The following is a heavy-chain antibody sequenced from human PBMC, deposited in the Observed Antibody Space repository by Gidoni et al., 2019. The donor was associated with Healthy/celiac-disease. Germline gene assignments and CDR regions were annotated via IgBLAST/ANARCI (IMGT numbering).Heavy chain of an antibody. CDR2: IYWDDDK. Sequence: QITLQESGPTLVKPTQTLTLTCTFSVFSLSTSGVVVGWIRQPPGKALEWLALIYWDDDKRYSPSLKSRLTITKDTSKNQVVLTMTNMDPVDTATYYCARKYSGSYPLEYWGQGTLVTVSS. CDR1: VFSLSTSGVV. CDR3: ARKYSGSYPLEY. D-gene: IGHD1-26*01. J-gene: IGHJ4*02. V-gene: IGHV2-5*02.